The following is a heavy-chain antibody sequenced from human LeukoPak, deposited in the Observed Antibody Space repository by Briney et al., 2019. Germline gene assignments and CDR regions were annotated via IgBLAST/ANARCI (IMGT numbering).Heavy chain of an antibody. CDR1: GFTFSSYA. CDR2: ISGSGGST. V-gene: IGHV3-23*01. Sequence: GSLRLSCAASGFTFSSYAMSWVRQAPGKGLEWVSAISGSGGSTYYADSAKGRFTISRDNSKNTLYLQMNGLRAEDTAVYYCAKCFRYSSSEIDYWGQGTLVTVSS. D-gene: IGHD6-13*01. CDR3: AKCFRYSSSEIDY. J-gene: IGHJ4*02.